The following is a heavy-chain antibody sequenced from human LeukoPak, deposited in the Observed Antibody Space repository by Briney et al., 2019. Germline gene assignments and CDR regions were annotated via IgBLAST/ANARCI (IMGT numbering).Heavy chain of an antibody. D-gene: IGHD5-18*01. Sequence: GGSLRLSCAASGFTFDDYAMHWVRQAPGKGLEWVSLVSGDGGSTYYADSVKGRFTISRDNSKNPLYLQMNSLRTEDTALYHCAKDILTARVNDDYWGQGTLVTVSS. CDR3: AKDILTARVNDDY. CDR1: GFTFDDYA. J-gene: IGHJ4*02. V-gene: IGHV3-43*02. CDR2: VSGDGGST.